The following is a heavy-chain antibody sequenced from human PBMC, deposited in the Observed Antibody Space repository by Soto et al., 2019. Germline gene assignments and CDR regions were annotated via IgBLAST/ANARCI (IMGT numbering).Heavy chain of an antibody. Sequence: QVQLVQSGAEVKKPGSSVKVSCKASGGTFSSYTISWVRQAPGQGLECMGRIIPILGIANYAQKFQGRVTITADKSTSTAYMELSSLRSEDTAVYYCAREVGATNWFDYWGQGTLVTVSS. V-gene: IGHV1-69*08. D-gene: IGHD1-26*01. CDR1: GGTFSSYT. CDR3: AREVGATNWFDY. J-gene: IGHJ4*02. CDR2: IIPILGIA.